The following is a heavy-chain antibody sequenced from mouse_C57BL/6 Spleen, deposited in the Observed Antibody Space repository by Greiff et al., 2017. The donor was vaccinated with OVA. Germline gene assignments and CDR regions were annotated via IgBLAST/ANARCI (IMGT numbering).Heavy chain of an antibody. V-gene: IGHV1-53*01. CDR2: INPGNGGT. CDR1: GYTFTSYW. Sequence: QVQLQQPGTELVKPGASVKLSCKASGYTFTSYWMHWVQQTPGQGLAWIATINPGNGGTNYNEKFKSKATLTVDNSSSKAYMQLSSRTSEDSAVYYCGRSNWDCYFDVWGTGTTVTGSS. J-gene: IGHJ1*03. CDR3: GRSNWDCYFDV. D-gene: IGHD4-1*01.